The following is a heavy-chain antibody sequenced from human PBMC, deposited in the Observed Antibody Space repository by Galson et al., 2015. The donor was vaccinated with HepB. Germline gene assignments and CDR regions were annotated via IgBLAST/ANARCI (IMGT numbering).Heavy chain of an antibody. D-gene: IGHD3-16*01. CDR3: ARHHGAFDI. CDR2: INTNTGNP. V-gene: IGHV7-4-1*02. Sequence: SVKVSCKASGYTSTDYALNWVRQAPGQGLELLGWINTNTGNPTYAQGFTGRVVLSLDTSVSTAYLQISSLKAEDTAVYYCARHHGAFDIWGQGTMVTVSS. J-gene: IGHJ3*02. CDR1: GYTSTDYA.